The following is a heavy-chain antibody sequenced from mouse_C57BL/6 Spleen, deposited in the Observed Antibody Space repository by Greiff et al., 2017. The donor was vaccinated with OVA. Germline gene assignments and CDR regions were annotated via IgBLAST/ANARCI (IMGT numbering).Heavy chain of an antibody. CDR1: GYTFTSYW. D-gene: IGHD2-4*01. J-gene: IGHJ3*01. CDR3: ARRHDDDSAY. CDR2: IDPSDSYT. Sequence: QVQLKQPGAELVKPGASVKLSCKASGYTFTSYWMQWVKQRPGQGLEWIGEIDPSDSYTNYNQKFKGKATLTVDTSSSTAYMQLSSLTSEDSAVXYCARRHDDDSAYWGQGTLVTVSA. V-gene: IGHV1-50*01.